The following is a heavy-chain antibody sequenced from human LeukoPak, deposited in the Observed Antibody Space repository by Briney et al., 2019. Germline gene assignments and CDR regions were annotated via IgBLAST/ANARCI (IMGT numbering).Heavy chain of an antibody. CDR2: ISYDGSNK. Sequence: GGSLRLSCAATGFTFSSFSMHWVRQAPGKGLEWVAVISYDGSNKYYADSVKGRFTISRDNSKNTLYLQMNSLRTEDTAVYYCAKGRVGANGYYYGMDVWGQGTTVTVSS. CDR1: GFTFSSFS. J-gene: IGHJ6*02. D-gene: IGHD1-26*01. CDR3: AKGRVGANGYYYGMDV. V-gene: IGHV3-30*18.